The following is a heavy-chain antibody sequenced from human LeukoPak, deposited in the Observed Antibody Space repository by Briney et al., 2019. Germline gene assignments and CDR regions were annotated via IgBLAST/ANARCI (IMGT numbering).Heavy chain of an antibody. D-gene: IGHD6-13*01. V-gene: IGHV3-74*01. CDR3: ARGGIAAADLRFDY. Sequence: GGSLRLSCAASGFTFSRYWMHWVRHAPGKGLVWVSRINNDGSSTNYADSVKGRFTISRDNSKNTLYLQMYSLRTEETAVYYCARGGIAAADLRFDYWGQGTLVTVSS. CDR2: INNDGSST. CDR1: GFTFSRYW. J-gene: IGHJ4*02.